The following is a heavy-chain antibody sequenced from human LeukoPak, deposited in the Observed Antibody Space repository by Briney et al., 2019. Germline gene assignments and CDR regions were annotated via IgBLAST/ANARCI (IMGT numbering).Heavy chain of an antibody. CDR2: IIPIFGIA. V-gene: IGHV1-69*04. CDR3: AREVNCGGDCYGNYYYYGMDV. J-gene: IGHJ6*02. Sequence: ASVKVSCKASGGTFSSYAISWVRQAPGQGLEWMGRIIPIFGIANYAQKFQGRVTITTHKSTSTAYMELSSLRSEDTAVYYCAREVNCGGDCYGNYYYYGMDVWGQGTTVTVSS. D-gene: IGHD2-21*02. CDR1: GGTFSSYA.